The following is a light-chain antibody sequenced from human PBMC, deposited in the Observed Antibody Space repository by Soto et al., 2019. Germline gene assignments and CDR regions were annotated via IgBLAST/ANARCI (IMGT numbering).Light chain of an antibody. J-gene: IGLJ1*01. CDR2: DVS. CDR1: SSDVGGYNY. CDR3: SSYTSSSTPYV. V-gene: IGLV2-14*01. Sequence: QSVLTQPASVSGSPGQSITISCTGTSSDVGGYNYVSWYQQHPGKAPKLMIYDVSNRPSGVSNRFSGSKSGNKASLTIFGLQAEDEADYYCSSYTSSSTPYVFGTGTKVTVL.